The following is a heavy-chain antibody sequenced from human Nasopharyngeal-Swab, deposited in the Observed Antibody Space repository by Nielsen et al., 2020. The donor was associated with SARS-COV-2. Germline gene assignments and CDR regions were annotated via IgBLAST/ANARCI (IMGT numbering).Heavy chain of an antibody. Sequence: GESLKISCAASGFTFSNAWMSWVRQAPGKGLEWVGRIKSKTDDGTTDYAAPVKGRFTISRDDSKNTLYLQMNSLKTEDTAVYYCTARSYYFDYWGQGTLVTVSS. CDR3: TARSYYFDY. CDR2: IKSKTDDGTT. J-gene: IGHJ4*02. CDR1: GFTFSNAW. D-gene: IGHD6-19*01. V-gene: IGHV3-15*01.